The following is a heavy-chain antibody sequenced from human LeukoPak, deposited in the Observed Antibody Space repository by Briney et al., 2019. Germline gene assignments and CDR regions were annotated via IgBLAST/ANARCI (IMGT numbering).Heavy chain of an antibody. D-gene: IGHD2-21*01. V-gene: IGHV4-59*08. CDR1: GGSISSDY. CDR3: ARSHLFPYSFDS. Sequence: PSQTLSLTCTVAGGSISSDYWSWIRQPPGKGLDWIGYIYYSGSTNYNPSLKSRVTISVDTSKNQFSLKLSSVTAADTAVYFCARSHLFPYSFDSWGQGTLVSVSS. J-gene: IGHJ4*02. CDR2: IYYSGST.